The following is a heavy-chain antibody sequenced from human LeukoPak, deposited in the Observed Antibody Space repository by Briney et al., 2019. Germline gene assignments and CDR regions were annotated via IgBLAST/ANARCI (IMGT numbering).Heavy chain of an antibody. CDR3: ARHSPGYTFGYSVDY. V-gene: IGHV1-46*01. J-gene: IGHJ4*02. Sequence: ASVKVSCKASGYTFTSYYMHWVRQAPGQGLEWMGIINPSGGSTNYAQQFQGRVTITADKSTSTAYMELSSLRSEDTAVYYCARHSPGYTFGYSVDYWGQGTLVTVSS. D-gene: IGHD5-18*01. CDR2: INPSGGST. CDR1: GYTFTSYY.